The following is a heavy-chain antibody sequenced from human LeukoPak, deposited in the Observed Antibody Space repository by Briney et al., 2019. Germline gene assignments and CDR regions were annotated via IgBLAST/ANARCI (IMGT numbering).Heavy chain of an antibody. J-gene: IGHJ4*02. D-gene: IGHD6-19*01. Sequence: GGSLKISCQGAGYSFTTSWIAWVRQRPGKGLEWMGIIYPAGSDTRYSPSFKGLVTISADKSINTAYLQWSSLKASDTAMYYCARQRSSGWYIDFWGPGTLVTVSS. CDR1: GYSFTTSW. CDR2: IYPAGSDT. CDR3: ARQRSSGWYIDF. V-gene: IGHV5-51*01.